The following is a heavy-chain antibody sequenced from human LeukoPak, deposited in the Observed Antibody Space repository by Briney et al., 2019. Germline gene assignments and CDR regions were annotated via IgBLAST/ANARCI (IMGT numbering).Heavy chain of an antibody. V-gene: IGHV3-11*01. Sequence: GGSLRLSCAASGFTFSDYYMSRIRQAPGKGLEWVSYISSSGSTIYYADSVKGRFTISRDNAKNSLYLQMNSLRAEDTAVYYCARGVVVPAAISVYWGQGTLVTVSS. J-gene: IGHJ4*02. CDR1: GFTFSDYY. CDR3: ARGVVVPAAISVY. CDR2: ISSSGSTI. D-gene: IGHD2-2*01.